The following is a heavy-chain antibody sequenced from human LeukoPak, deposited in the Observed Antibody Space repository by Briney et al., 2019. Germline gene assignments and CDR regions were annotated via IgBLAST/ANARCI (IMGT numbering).Heavy chain of an antibody. J-gene: IGHJ6*02. CDR1: GGSVSSGSYY. CDR2: IYYSGST. Sequence: SETLSLTCTVSGGSVSSGSYYWSWIRQPPGKGLEWIGYIYYSGSTNYNPSLKSRVTISIDTSKNQFSLKLSSVTAADTAVYYCARGPTVLYYYHGMDVWGQGTTVTVSS. CDR3: ARGPTVLYYYHGMDV. D-gene: IGHD4/OR15-4a*01. V-gene: IGHV4-61*01.